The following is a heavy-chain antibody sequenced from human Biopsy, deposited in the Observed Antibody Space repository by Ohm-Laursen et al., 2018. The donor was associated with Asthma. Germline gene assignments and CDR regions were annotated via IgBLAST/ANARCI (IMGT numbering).Heavy chain of an antibody. CDR2: ISSDAHHK. D-gene: IGHD4-23*01. J-gene: IGHJ3*02. CDR1: GFVFSQSG. CDR3: ARESGQDSGGTGAFDR. V-gene: IGHV3-30*03. Sequence: SLRLSCAASGFVFSQSGMHWVRQAPGKGLERVALISSDAHHKYYKDSVKGRFTISRDNSKLRLYLEINSLRVEDSAVYYCARESGQDSGGTGAFDRWGQGIMVAVSS.